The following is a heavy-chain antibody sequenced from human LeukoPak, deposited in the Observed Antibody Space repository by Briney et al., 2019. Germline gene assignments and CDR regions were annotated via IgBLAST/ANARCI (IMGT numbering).Heavy chain of an antibody. V-gene: IGHV3-15*01. CDR2: IKSKTDGGTT. CDR1: GFTFSNAW. D-gene: IGHD3-3*01. J-gene: IGHJ4*02. CDR3: TTDWNFWSGYYDDY. Sequence: GGSLRLSCAASGFTFSNAWISWVRQAPGKGLEWVGRIKSKTDGGTTDYAAPVKGRFTISRDDSKNTLYLQMNSLKTEDTAVYYCTTDWNFWSGYYDDYWGQGTLVTVSS.